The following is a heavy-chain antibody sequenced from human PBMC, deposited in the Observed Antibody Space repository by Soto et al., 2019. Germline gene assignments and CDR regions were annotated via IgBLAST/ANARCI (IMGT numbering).Heavy chain of an antibody. Sequence: ASVKVSCKASGYTFSGYYIHWLRQAPGQGLEWMGWINPNSGGTNYAQKFQGRVTVTRDTPTSTAYMELSRLASDDTAVYYCARSLTEGYCTITGCYTRPLYGMDVWGQGTTVTVSS. CDR3: ARSLTEGYCTITGCYTRPLYGMDV. J-gene: IGHJ6*02. V-gene: IGHV1-2*02. CDR2: INPNSGGT. D-gene: IGHD2-2*02. CDR1: GYTFSGYY.